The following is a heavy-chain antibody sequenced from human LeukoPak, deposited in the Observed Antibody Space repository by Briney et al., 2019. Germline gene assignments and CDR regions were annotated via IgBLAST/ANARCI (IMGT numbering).Heavy chain of an antibody. D-gene: IGHD6-13*01. Sequence: SETLSLTCTVSGGSINYFYWSWIRQPPGKGLEWIGYIYYSGSTNYNPSLKSRVTISVDTSKNQFSLKLSSVTAADTAVYYCARRGFGSSWGLDYWGQGTLVTVSS. CDR2: IYYSGST. CDR1: GGSINYFY. V-gene: IGHV4-59*08. CDR3: ARRGFGSSWGLDY. J-gene: IGHJ4*02.